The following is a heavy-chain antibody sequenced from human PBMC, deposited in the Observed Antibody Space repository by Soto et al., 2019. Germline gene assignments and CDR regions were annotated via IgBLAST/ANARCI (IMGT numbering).Heavy chain of an antibody. V-gene: IGHV1-18*01. Sequence: ASVKVSCKASGYTFTSYGISWVRQAPGQGLEWMGWISAYNGNTNYAQKFQGRVTMTRDTSTSTVYMELSSLRSEDTAVYYCAREYLDSSGWSNWGQGTLVTVSS. CDR3: AREYLDSSGWSN. CDR2: ISAYNGNT. J-gene: IGHJ4*02. CDR1: GYTFTSYG. D-gene: IGHD6-19*01.